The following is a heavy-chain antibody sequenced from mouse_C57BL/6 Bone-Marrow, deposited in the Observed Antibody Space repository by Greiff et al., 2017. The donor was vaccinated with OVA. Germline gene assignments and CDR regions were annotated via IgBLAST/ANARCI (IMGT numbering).Heavy chain of an antibody. CDR3: ARGGNPYYFDY. CDR1: GFNIKDYY. J-gene: IGHJ2*01. V-gene: IGHV14-2*01. Sequence: DVQLQESGAELVKPGASVKLSCTASGFNIKDYYMHWVKQRTEQGLEWIGRIDPEDGETKYAPKFPGKATITADTSSNTAYLQLSSLTSEDTAVYYCARGGNPYYFDYWGQGTTLTVSS. D-gene: IGHD2-1*01. CDR2: IDPEDGET.